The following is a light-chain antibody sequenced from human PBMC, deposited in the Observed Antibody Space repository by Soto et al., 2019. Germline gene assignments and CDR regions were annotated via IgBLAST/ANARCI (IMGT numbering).Light chain of an antibody. CDR3: CSYAGSPRYV. J-gene: IGLJ1*01. CDR2: DVS. Sequence: QSLLTQPRSVSGSPGQSVTISCTGTSSDVGGYNYVSWYQQHPGKARKVMISDVSDRPSGVPDRFSGSNSGNTASLTSSGLQAEDDAEYYCCSYAGSPRYVFGTGSKLTV. V-gene: IGLV2-11*01. CDR1: SSDVGGYNY.